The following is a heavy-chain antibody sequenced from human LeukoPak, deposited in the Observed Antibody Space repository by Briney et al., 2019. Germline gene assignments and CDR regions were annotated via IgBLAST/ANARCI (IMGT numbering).Heavy chain of an antibody. CDR2: INHSGST. J-gene: IGHJ4*02. CDR1: GGSFSGYY. D-gene: IGHD3-22*01. CDR3: ARRGWGYYDSSGYYRFDY. Sequence: PSETLSLTCAVYGGSFSGYYWSWIRQPPGKGLEWIGEINHSGSTNYNPSLKSRVTTSVDTSKNQFSLKLSSVTAADTAVYYCARRGWGYYDSSGYYRFDYWGQGTLVTVSS. V-gene: IGHV4-34*01.